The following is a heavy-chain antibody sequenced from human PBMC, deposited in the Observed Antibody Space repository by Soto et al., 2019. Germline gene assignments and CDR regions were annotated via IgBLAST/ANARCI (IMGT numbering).Heavy chain of an antibody. J-gene: IGHJ4*02. CDR2: ISGSGGST. CDR1: GFTFSSYA. D-gene: IGHD6-13*01. V-gene: IGHV3-23*01. CDR3: AKASSSSWYEGRVY. Sequence: GGSLRLSCAASGFTFSSYAMSWVRQAPGKGLEWVSAISGSGGSTYYADSVKGRFTISRDNSKNTLYLQMNSLRAEDTAVYYCAKASSSSWYEGRVYWGQGTLVTVSS.